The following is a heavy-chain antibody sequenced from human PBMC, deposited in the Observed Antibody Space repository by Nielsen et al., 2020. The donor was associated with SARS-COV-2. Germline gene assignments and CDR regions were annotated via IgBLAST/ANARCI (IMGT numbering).Heavy chain of an antibody. D-gene: IGHD3/OR15-3a*01. CDR3: VRGTVFFDS. Sequence: LSLTCPVSGASIISGDSSWTWIRQYPGKDLEWIGLRHYSGNTYYNPSLQSRVVISVDKSMNHFSLRLSSVTAADTALYFCVRGTVFFDSWGQGARVTVSS. CDR2: RHYSGNT. V-gene: IGHV4-31*03. CDR1: GASIISGDSS. J-gene: IGHJ5*01.